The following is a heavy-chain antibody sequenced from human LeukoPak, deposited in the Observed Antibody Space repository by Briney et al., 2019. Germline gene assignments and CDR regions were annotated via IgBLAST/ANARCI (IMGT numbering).Heavy chain of an antibody. CDR2: IYSGGST. Sequence: GGSLRLSCAASGFTFSSNYMNWVRQAPGKGLERVSVIYSGGSTYYADSVKGRFTISRDNSKNTLYLQMNSLRAEDTAVYYCAREPYGGNLYYFDYWGQGTLVTVSS. CDR3: AREPYGGNLYYFDY. CDR1: GFTFSSNY. V-gene: IGHV3-53*01. D-gene: IGHD4-23*01. J-gene: IGHJ4*02.